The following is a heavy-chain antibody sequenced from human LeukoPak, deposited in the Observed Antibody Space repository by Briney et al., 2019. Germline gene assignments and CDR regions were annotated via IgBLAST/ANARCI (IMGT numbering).Heavy chain of an antibody. J-gene: IGHJ4*02. CDR2: ISGTGRTT. D-gene: IGHD2-2*02. CDR3: AKTDLAGLYRPFDY. CDR1: GFTFSSYG. Sequence: GGSLRLSCAASGFTFSSYGMSWVRQAPGKGLEWVSAISGTGRTTYYADSVKGRFTISRDNSKNTLYLQMNSLRAEDTAVYYCAKTDLAGLYRPFDYWGQGTLVTVSS. V-gene: IGHV3-23*01.